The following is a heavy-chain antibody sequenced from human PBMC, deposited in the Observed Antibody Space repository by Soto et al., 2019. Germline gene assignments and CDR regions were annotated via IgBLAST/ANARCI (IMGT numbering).Heavy chain of an antibody. D-gene: IGHD4-4*01. Sequence: EVQLVESGGGLVQPGRSLRLSCAASGFTFDDYAMHWVRQPPGKGLEWVSGISWNSGGIDNADSVKGRFTISRDNAKNSLYLQMNSLRAEDTALYYCAKTSTTITTPPYFFDHWGQGTLVTVSS. J-gene: IGHJ4*02. CDR2: ISWNSGGI. CDR3: AKTSTTITTPPYFFDH. CDR1: GFTFDDYA. V-gene: IGHV3-9*01.